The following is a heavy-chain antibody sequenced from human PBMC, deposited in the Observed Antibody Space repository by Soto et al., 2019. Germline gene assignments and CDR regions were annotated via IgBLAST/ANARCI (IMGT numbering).Heavy chain of an antibody. CDR3: AHRPSRTHTLYY. J-gene: IGHJ4*02. Sequence: QITLKESGPTLVKPTQTLTLTCSFSGFSLTTSGVAVGWIRQPPGKALEWLAVIYWDDDDRYSPSLKTRLTIXKXXSKNQVVLTLANMDAVDTATYYCAHRPSRTHTLYYWGQGILVTVSS. CDR1: GFSLTTSGVA. V-gene: IGHV2-5*02. CDR2: IYWDDDD.